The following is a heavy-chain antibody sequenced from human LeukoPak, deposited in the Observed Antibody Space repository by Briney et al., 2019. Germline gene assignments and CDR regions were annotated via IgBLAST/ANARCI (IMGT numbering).Heavy chain of an antibody. D-gene: IGHD2-8*01. J-gene: IGHJ4*02. CDR3: AKDRFCINEVRHGNFDY. CDR1: GFIFSSYA. Sequence: PGGSLRLSCAASGFIFSSYAMSWVRQAPGKGLEWVSTISGSGGSTYYADSVKGRFTISRDNSKNTVYLQMNSLRAEDTAVYYGAKDRFCINEVRHGNFDYWGQGTLVTVSS. V-gene: IGHV3-23*01. CDR2: ISGSGGST.